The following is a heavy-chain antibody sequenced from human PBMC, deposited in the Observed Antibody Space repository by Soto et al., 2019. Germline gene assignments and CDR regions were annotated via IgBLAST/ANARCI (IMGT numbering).Heavy chain of an antibody. CDR2: TSGSGGST. D-gene: IGHD5-18*01. J-gene: IGHJ4*02. Sequence: GGSLRLSCAASGFTFSSYAMSWVRQAPGKGLEWVSATSGSGGSTYYADSVKGRFTISRDNSKNTLYLQMNSLRAEDTAVYYCARADNTAMVSLDYWGQGTLVTVSS. CDR1: GFTFSSYA. CDR3: ARADNTAMVSLDY. V-gene: IGHV3-23*01.